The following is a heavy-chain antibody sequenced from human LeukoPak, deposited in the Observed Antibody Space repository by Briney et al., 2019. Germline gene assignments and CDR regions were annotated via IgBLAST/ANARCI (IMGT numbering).Heavy chain of an antibody. CDR3: ARPQTYSSSWYLMNY. Sequence: AGGSLRLSCAASGFTFSSYAMHWVRQAPGKGLEWVAVISYDGSNKYYADSVKGRFTISRDNSKNTLYLQMNSLRAEDTAVYYCARPQTYSSSWYLMNYWGQGTLVTVSS. CDR1: GFTFSSYA. D-gene: IGHD6-13*01. J-gene: IGHJ4*02. V-gene: IGHV3-30-3*01. CDR2: ISYDGSNK.